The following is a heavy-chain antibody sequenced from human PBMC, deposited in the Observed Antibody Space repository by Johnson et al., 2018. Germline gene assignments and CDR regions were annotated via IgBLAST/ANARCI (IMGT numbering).Heavy chain of an antibody. Sequence: QVQLVQSGGGVVQPGRSLRLSCAASGFTFSSYGMHWVRQAPGKGLEWVAVIWYDGSNKNYADSVKGRFTISRDNSKNTLYLQMNSLGAEDTALYYCARDYYYWWSGFPLDGMDVRGQGTTVTVSS. CDR3: ARDYYYWWSGFPLDGMDV. V-gene: IGHV3-33*01. CDR1: GFTFSSYG. J-gene: IGHJ6*02. CDR2: IWYDGSNK. D-gene: IGHD3-3*01.